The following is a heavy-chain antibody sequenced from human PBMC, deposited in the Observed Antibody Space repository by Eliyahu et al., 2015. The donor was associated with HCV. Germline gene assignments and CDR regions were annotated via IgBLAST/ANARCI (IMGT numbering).Heavy chain of an antibody. CDR2: IDWDDGK. D-gene: IGHD6-13*01. V-gene: IGHV2-70*11. CDR3: ARIWGSTWHAGTFDY. J-gene: IGHJ4*02. Sequence: QSPGKALEWLARIDWDDGKYYSTSLKTRLTISKVTSENQVVLTMTNMDPVDTATYYCARIWGSTWHAGTFDYWGQGTLVTVSS.